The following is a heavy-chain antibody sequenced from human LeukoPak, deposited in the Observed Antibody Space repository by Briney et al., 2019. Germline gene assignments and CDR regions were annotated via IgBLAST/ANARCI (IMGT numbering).Heavy chain of an antibody. V-gene: IGHV3-23*01. CDR2: ISGSGGST. Sequence: GGSPRLSCAASGFTFSSYAMSWVRQAPGKGLEWVSAISGSGGSTYYADSVKGRFTISRDNSENTLYLQMNSLRAEDTAVYYCAKDMRAAAGRYYYCYGMDVWGQGTTVTVSS. CDR1: GFTFSSYA. CDR3: AKDMRAAAGRYYYCYGMDV. D-gene: IGHD6-13*01. J-gene: IGHJ6*02.